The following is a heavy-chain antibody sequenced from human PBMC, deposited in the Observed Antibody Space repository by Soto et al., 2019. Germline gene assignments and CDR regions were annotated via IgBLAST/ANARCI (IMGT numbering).Heavy chain of an antibody. V-gene: IGHV3-30-3*01. CDR1: GFTFSSYA. D-gene: IGHD3-10*01. CDR2: ISYDGSNK. J-gene: IGHJ4*02. Sequence: LRLSCAASGFTFSSYAMHWVRQAPGKGLEWVAVISYDGSNKYYADSVKGRFTISRDNSKNTLYLQMNSLRAEDTAVYYCARVGSRKSYYFDYWGQGTLVTVSS. CDR3: ARVGSRKSYYFDY.